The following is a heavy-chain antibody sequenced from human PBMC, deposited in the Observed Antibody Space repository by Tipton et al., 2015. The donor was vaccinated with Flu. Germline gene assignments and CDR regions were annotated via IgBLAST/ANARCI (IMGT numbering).Heavy chain of an antibody. CDR1: GFIFSDYA. Sequence: VQLVQSGGDLVKPGGSLRLSCAASGFIFSDYAMHWVRQAPGKGLEYVSAISSNGDNTYYADSVKGRFTISRDNSKNTLYVQMGSLRADDMAVYYCARGMNRGLVDVWGQGTTVTVSS. CDR3: ARGMNRGLVDV. CDR2: ISSNGDNT. V-gene: IGHV3-64*07. J-gene: IGHJ6*02. D-gene: IGHD2/OR15-2a*01.